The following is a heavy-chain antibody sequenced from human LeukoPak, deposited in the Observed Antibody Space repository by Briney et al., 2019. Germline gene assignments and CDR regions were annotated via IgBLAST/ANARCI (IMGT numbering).Heavy chain of an antibody. CDR2: INPNSGGT. D-gene: IGHD6-13*01. J-gene: IGHJ5*02. V-gene: IGHV1-2*02. CDR1: GYTFTGYY. Sequence: ASVKVSCKASGYTFTGYYMHWVRQAPGQGLEWMGWINPNSGGTNYAQKFHGRVTMTRDTSISTAYMELSRLRSDDTAVYYCARDSRSRSWFDPWGQGTLVTVSS. CDR3: ARDSRSRSWFDP.